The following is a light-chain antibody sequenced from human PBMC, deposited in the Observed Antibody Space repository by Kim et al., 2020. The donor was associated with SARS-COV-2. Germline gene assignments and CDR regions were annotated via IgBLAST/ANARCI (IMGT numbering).Light chain of an antibody. CDR3: QQYDSYSVWT. CDR2: DAS. V-gene: IGKV1-5*01. Sequence: DIQMTQSPSTLSASVGDRVTITCRASQSISTWLAWYQQKPGKAPKLLIYDASNLESGVPSRFSGSGSGTEFTLTISSLQPDDFATYYCQQYDSYSVWTFGQVTKV. J-gene: IGKJ1*01. CDR1: QSISTW.